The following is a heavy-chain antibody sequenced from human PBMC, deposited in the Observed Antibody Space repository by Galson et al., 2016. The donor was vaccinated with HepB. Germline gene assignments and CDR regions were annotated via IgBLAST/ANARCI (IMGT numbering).Heavy chain of an antibody. D-gene: IGHD1-26*01. CDR1: GGSISGYY. J-gene: IGHJ5*02. CDR3: ATRRGSGSYPYNWFDP. V-gene: IGHV4-59*01. Sequence: SETLSLTCTVSGGSISGYYWSWIRQPPGKGLEWIGYIHYSGSTNYNPSLKRRVTMSLDTSKNHFSLNLSSVTAADTAVYYCATRRGSGSYPYNWFDPWGQGVLVTVSS. CDR2: IHYSGST.